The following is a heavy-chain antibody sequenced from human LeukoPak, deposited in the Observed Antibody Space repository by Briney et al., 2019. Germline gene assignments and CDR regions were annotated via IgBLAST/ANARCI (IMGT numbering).Heavy chain of an antibody. CDR1: GASISGSGYY. CDR3: VRSGGYGLIDY. CDR2: IYYTGST. Sequence: SETLSLTCAVSGASISGSGYYLGWIRQPPGKGLEWIGNIYYTGSTYYNASLQSRVTISIDMSKNQFSLRLSSVTAADTAMYYCVRSGGYGLIDYWGQGTLVTVSS. D-gene: IGHD6-19*01. J-gene: IGHJ4*02. V-gene: IGHV4-39*01.